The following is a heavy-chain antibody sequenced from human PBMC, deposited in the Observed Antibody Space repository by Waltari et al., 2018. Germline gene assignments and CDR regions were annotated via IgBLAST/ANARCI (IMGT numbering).Heavy chain of an antibody. CDR1: GFTFSSYE. V-gene: IGHV3-48*03. Sequence: EVQLVESGGGLVQPGGSLRLSCAASGFTFSSYEMNWVRQAPGKGLEWVSYNSSSGSAIYYADAVKGRFTISRDNAANSLYLQMNSLRVEDTAVYYCAREGSFYFDSWGQGTLVTVSS. J-gene: IGHJ4*02. CDR2: NSSSGSAI. CDR3: AREGSFYFDS. D-gene: IGHD3-10*01.